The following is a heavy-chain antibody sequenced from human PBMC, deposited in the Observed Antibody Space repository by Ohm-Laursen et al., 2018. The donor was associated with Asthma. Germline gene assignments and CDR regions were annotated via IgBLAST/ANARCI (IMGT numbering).Heavy chain of an antibody. CDR2: ISFSADST. J-gene: IGHJ4*02. Sequence: SLRLSCTASGFTFSSYYMAWVRQAPGKGLEWVSGISFSADSTYYPDSAKGRFTISRDNSRNTLYLQMNSLRAEDTAVYYCAKDIHYWGLDYWGQGTLVTVSS. CDR1: GFTFSSYY. CDR3: AKDIHYWGLDY. V-gene: IGHV3-23*01. D-gene: IGHD7-27*01.